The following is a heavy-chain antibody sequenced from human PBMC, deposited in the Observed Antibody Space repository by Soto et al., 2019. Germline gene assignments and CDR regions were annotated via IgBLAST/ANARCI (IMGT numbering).Heavy chain of an antibody. J-gene: IGHJ5*02. V-gene: IGHV4-31*03. CDR3: AREKAARFGWFDP. CDR2: IYYSGST. Sequence: TLSLTCTVSGGSISNGGYYWSWIRQHPGKGLEWIGYIYYSGSTYYNPSLKSRVTISVDTSKNQFSLKLSSVTAADTAVYYCAREKAARFGWFDPWGQGTLVPVSP. D-gene: IGHD6-6*01. CDR1: GGSISNGGYY.